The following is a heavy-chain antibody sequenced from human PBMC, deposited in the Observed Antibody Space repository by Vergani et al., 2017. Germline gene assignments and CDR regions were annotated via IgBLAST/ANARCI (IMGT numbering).Heavy chain of an antibody. CDR1: GYSISRGYF. Sequence: QVQLQESGPGLVKPSETLSLTCGVSGYSISRGYFWGWFRQPPGKGLEWIGNIFHTGLTYRNPSLRSRVAISVDTSRNQFSLKLSSVTAADTAVYYCARDCSGGSCYSRNYYYYGMDVWGQGTTVTVSS. CDR3: ARDCSGGSCYSRNYYYYGMDV. J-gene: IGHJ6*02. D-gene: IGHD2-15*01. V-gene: IGHV4-38-2*02. CDR2: IFHTGLT.